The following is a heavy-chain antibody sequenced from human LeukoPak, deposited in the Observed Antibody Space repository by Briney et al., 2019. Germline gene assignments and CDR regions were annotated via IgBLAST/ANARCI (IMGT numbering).Heavy chain of an antibody. CDR1: GFTFSSYA. CDR3: ARDQRYFDSPDAFDI. J-gene: IGHJ3*02. D-gene: IGHD3-9*01. Sequence: GRSLRLSCAASGFTFSSYAMHWVRQAPGKGLEWVAVISYDGSNKYYADSVKGRFTISRDNSKNTLYLQMNSLRAEDTAVYYCARDQRYFDSPDAFDIWGQGTMVTVSS. CDR2: ISYDGSNK. V-gene: IGHV3-30*04.